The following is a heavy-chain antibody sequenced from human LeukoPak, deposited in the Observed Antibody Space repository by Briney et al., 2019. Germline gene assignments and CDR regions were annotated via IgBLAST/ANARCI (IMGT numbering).Heavy chain of an antibody. V-gene: IGHV4-34*01. Sequence: SRVTISEDTSKNQFSLKLSSVTAADTAVYYCARAIVVVPAAMYYYYGMDVWGQGTTVTVSS. D-gene: IGHD2-2*01. CDR3: ARAIVVVPAAMYYYYGMDV. J-gene: IGHJ6*02.